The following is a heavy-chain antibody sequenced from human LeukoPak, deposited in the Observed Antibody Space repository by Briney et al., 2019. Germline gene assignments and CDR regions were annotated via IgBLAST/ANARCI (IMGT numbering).Heavy chain of an antibody. D-gene: IGHD3-10*01. J-gene: IGHJ4*02. CDR2: IYTSGST. CDR3: ARDGSRGSFYFDY. CDR1: GGSISSGSYY. Sequence: PSQTLSLTCTVSGGSISSGSYYWSWIRQPAGKGLEWIGRIYTSGSTNYNPSLKSRVTISVDTSKNQFSLKLSSVTAADTAVYYCARDGSRGSFYFDYWGQGTLATVSS. V-gene: IGHV4-61*02.